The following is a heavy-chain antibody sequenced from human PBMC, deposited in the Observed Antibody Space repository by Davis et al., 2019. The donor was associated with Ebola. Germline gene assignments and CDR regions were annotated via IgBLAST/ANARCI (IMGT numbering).Heavy chain of an antibody. V-gene: IGHV1-69*13. CDR2: IIPIFGTA. CDR1: GGTFSSYA. J-gene: IGHJ4*02. CDR3: ARSPPQKGSGSYYIPGGFDY. D-gene: IGHD3-10*01. Sequence: SVKVSCKASGGTFSSYAISWVRQAPGQGLEWMGGIIPIFGTANYAQKFQGRVTITADESTSTAYMELSSLRSEDTAVYYCARSPPQKGSGSYYIPGGFDYWGQGTLVTVSS.